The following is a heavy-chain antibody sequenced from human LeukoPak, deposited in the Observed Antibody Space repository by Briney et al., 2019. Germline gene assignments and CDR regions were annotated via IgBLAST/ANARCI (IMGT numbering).Heavy chain of an antibody. D-gene: IGHD3-10*01. CDR2: LSIDGSVK. CDR1: GFFFRSHG. J-gene: IGHJ6*02. CDR3: AKVGGSGTSYYYFGMDV. Sequence: GGSLGFSCEAPGFFFRSHGMNWVRKAPGGGLEWVTVLSIDGSVKYYADSVKGRFTISRDNSKNTLYLQMNSLRAEDTAVYFCAKVGGSGTSYYYFGMDVWGQGTTVTVSS. V-gene: IGHV3-30*19.